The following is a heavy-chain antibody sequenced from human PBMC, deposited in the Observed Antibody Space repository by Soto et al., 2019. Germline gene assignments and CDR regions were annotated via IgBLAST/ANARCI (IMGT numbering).Heavy chain of an antibody. Sequence: SETLSLTCAVYGGSFSGYYWSWIRQPPGKGLEWIGEINHSGSTNYNPSLKSRVTISVDTSKNQFSLKLSSVTAADTAVYYCARQPIYYYGMDVWGQGTTVTVSS. CDR3: ARQPIYYYGMDV. V-gene: IGHV4-34*01. CDR2: INHSGST. CDR1: GGSFSGYY. J-gene: IGHJ6*02.